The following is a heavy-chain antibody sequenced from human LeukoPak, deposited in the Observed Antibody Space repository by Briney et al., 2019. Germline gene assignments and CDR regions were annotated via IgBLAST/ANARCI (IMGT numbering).Heavy chain of an antibody. CDR2: INTNTGNP. V-gene: IGHV7-4-1*02. Sequence: ASVKVSCKASGYTFTSYAMNWVRQAPGQGLEWMGWINTNTGNPTYAQGFTGRFVFSLDTSVSTAYLQISSLKAEDTAVYYCASIISSDYYDSSGYRGQGTLVTVSS. CDR1: GYTFTSYA. D-gene: IGHD3-22*01. J-gene: IGHJ4*02. CDR3: ASIISSDYYDSSGY.